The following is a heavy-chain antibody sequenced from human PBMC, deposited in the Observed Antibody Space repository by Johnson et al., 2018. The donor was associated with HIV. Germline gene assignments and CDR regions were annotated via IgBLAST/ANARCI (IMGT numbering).Heavy chain of an antibody. J-gene: IGHJ3*02. Sequence: VHLVESGGGVVQPGGSLTLSCAASGFVFSDYVMHWVRQAPGKGLEWVTSISGGTTYYADSRKRRFTLSRDISKNTLYLQMNSLRAEDTAVYYCAKDRLFGFRNDAFDIWGQGTVVTVSS. V-gene: IGHV3-38-3*01. D-gene: IGHD3-16*01. CDR1: GFVFSDYV. CDR3: AKDRLFGFRNDAFDI. CDR2: ISGGTT.